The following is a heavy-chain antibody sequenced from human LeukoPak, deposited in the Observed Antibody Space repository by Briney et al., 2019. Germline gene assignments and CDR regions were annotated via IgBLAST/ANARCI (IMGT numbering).Heavy chain of an antibody. J-gene: IGHJ4*02. Sequence: PGGSLRLSCAASGFTFNIYGMHWVRQAPGTGLEWVAFIRNDGRDKYYVDSVKGRFTISRDNSRNTLYLQMNSLKTEDTAVYYCAKDVAQYFDYWGRGTLVTVSS. CDR1: GFTFNIYG. CDR2: IRNDGRDK. CDR3: AKDVAQYFDY. V-gene: IGHV3-30*02.